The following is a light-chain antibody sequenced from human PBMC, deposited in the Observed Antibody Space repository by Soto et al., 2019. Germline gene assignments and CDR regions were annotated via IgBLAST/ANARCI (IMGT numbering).Light chain of an antibody. CDR3: SSYISASALNV. J-gene: IGLJ1*01. V-gene: IGLV2-14*03. CDR1: SSDVGGYNY. Sequence: QSVLTQPASVSGSPGHSITISCSGTSSDVGGYNYVSWYQQHPGKAPKLMIYDVSNRPSGVSNRFSGSKSGNTASLTISGRQAEDEADYYCSSYISASALNVFGTGTKLTVL. CDR2: DVS.